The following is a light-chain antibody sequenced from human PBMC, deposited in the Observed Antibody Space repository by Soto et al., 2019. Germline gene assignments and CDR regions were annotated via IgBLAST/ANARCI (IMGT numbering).Light chain of an antibody. Sequence: EIVLTQSPATLSLSPGEGATLSCRASQSVSSYLAWYQQKPGQAPRLLIYDASNRATGIPARFSGSGSGTYFTLTISSLEPEDFAVYYCQQRSNWPSFGQGTKVEIK. J-gene: IGKJ1*01. CDR1: QSVSSY. CDR3: QQRSNWPS. CDR2: DAS. V-gene: IGKV3-11*01.